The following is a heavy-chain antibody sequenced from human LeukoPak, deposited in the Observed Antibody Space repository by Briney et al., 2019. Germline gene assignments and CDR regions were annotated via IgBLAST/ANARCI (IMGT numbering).Heavy chain of an antibody. CDR3: ARVPHDSSGSIDMDRAFDI. V-gene: IGHV1-69*01. Sequence: SVKVSCKASGGTFSSYAISWVRQAPGQGLEWMGGIIPIFGTANYAQKFQGRVTITADESTSTAYMELSSLRSEDTAVYYCARVPHDSSGSIDMDRAFDIWGQGTMVTVSS. CDR1: GGTFSSYA. J-gene: IGHJ3*02. CDR2: IIPIFGTA. D-gene: IGHD3-22*01.